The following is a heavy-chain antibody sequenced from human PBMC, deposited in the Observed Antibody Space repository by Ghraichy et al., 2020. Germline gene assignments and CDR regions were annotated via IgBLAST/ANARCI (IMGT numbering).Heavy chain of an antibody. D-gene: IGHD3-3*01. V-gene: IGHV4-30-2*01. CDR3: AVLASHGVDV. J-gene: IGHJ6*02. CDR1: GDSMSSGDYS. Sequence: SLNISCVVSGDSMSSGDYSWTWLRQPPGKGLEWIGYVYNSGSAHYNPSLKSRVPISVDRYKDQFYLQLTSVTAADAAVYYCAVLASHGVDVWGQGTTVTVSS. CDR2: VYNSGSA.